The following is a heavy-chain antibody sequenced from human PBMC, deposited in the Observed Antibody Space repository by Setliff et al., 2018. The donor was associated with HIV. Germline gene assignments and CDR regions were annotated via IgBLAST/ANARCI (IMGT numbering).Heavy chain of an antibody. J-gene: IGHJ4*02. D-gene: IGHD6-13*01. Sequence: SETLSLTCTVSGETIRNGFYYWHWMRQPPGKGLEWIGSIYYSGSTYYNPSLKSRVTISVDTSKNQFSLKLSSVTAADTAIYYCARTYSSNWYIDYWGQGTLVTVSS. V-gene: IGHV4-39*01. CDR3: ARTYSSNWYIDY. CDR2: IYYSGST. CDR1: GETIRNGFYY.